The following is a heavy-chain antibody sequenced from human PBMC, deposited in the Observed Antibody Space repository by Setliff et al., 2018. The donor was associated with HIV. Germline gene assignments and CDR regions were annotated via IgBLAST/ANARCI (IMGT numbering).Heavy chain of an antibody. D-gene: IGHD3-9*01. CDR3: ARAVVPTYYDVLTGYVYYMDV. CDR1: GGRFSNYG. J-gene: IGHJ6*03. Sequence: SVKVSCKASGGRFSNYGISWVRQAPGQGLEWMGGIIPIFGTTNYAQMFRGRVTMTADESTSTAYMELSSLRSEDTAVYYCARAVVPTYYDVLTGYVYYMDVWGKGTTVTVSS. CDR2: IIPIFGTT. V-gene: IGHV1-69*13.